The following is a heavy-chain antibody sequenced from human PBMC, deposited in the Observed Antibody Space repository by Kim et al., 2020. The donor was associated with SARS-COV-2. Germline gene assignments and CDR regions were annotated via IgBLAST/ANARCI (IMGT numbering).Heavy chain of an antibody. CDR1: GGSISSGGYY. CDR2: IYYSGST. Sequence: SETLSLTCTVSGGSISSGGYYWSWIRQHPGKGLEWIGYIYYSGSTYYNPSLKSRVTISVDTSKNQFSPKLSSVTAADTAVYYCARGSLDYYGSGSRPVDPWGQGTLVTVSS. CDR3: ARGSLDYYGSGSRPVDP. V-gene: IGHV4-31*03. D-gene: IGHD3-10*01. J-gene: IGHJ5*02.